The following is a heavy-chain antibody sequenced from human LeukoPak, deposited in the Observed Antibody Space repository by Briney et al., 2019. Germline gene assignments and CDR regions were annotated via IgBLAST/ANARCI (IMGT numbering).Heavy chain of an antibody. D-gene: IGHD6-19*01. V-gene: IGHV3-48*03. J-gene: IGHJ4*02. CDR2: ISSSGSTI. Sequence: GGSLRLSCAASGFTFSSYEMNWVRQAPGKGLEWVSYISSSGSTIYYADSVKGRFTISRDNAKNSLFLQMNSLRAEDTAVYYCARDQWQWLGHFDYWGQGTLVTVSS. CDR3: ARDQWQWLGHFDY. CDR1: GFTFSSYE.